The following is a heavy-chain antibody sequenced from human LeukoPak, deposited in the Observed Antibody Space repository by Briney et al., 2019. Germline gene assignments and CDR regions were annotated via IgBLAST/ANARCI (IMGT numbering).Heavy chain of an antibody. CDR3: AKEQFGKYCSGGSCCLISGSMDV. J-gene: IGHJ6*02. CDR1: GFTFSSYG. Sequence: PGRSLRLSCAASGFTFSSYGMHWVRQAPGKGLEWVAVISYDGSNKYYADSVKGRFTISRDNSKNTLYLQMNSLRAEDTAVYYCAKEQFGKYCSGGSCCLISGSMDVWGQGTTVTVSS. CDR2: ISYDGSNK. D-gene: IGHD2-15*01. V-gene: IGHV3-30*18.